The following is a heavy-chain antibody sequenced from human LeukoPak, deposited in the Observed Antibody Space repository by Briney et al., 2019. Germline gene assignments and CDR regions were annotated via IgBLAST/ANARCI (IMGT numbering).Heavy chain of an antibody. Sequence: PGGSLRLSCAASGFTFSSYEMNWVRQAPGKGLEWVSYISSSGSTIYYADSVKGRFTISRDNSKNTLYLQMNSLRAEDTAVYCCARDGSGIRVVNDAFDIWGQGTMVTVSS. CDR1: GFTFSSYE. D-gene: IGHD2-15*01. CDR2: ISSSGSTI. V-gene: IGHV3-48*03. CDR3: ARDGSGIRVVNDAFDI. J-gene: IGHJ3*02.